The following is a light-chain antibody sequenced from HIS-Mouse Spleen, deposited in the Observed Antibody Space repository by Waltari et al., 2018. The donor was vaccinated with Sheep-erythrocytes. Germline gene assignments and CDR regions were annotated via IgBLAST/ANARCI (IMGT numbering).Light chain of an antibody. Sequence: DIQMTQSPSTLSASVGDRVTITCRASQSISSWLAWYQQKPGKAPKLLIYKASSLESGVTSRFSGSGSWTEFTLTISSLQPEDFATYYCQQYNSYSPLTFGGGTKVEIK. CDR2: KAS. J-gene: IGKJ4*01. CDR1: QSISSW. CDR3: QQYNSYSPLT. V-gene: IGKV1-5*03.